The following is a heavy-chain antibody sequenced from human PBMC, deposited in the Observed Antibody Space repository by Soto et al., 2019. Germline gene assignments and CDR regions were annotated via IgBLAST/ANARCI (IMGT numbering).Heavy chain of an antibody. Sequence: GGSLRLSCAASGFTFSSYSMNWVRQAPGKGLEWVSSISSSSSYIYYADSVKGRFTISRDNAKNSLYLQMNSLRAEATAVYYCARDENYGSGSYYNAGDNWFDPWGQGTLVTVSS. V-gene: IGHV3-21*01. CDR3: ARDENYGSGSYYNAGDNWFDP. CDR2: ISSSSSYI. CDR1: GFTFSSYS. J-gene: IGHJ5*02. D-gene: IGHD3-10*01.